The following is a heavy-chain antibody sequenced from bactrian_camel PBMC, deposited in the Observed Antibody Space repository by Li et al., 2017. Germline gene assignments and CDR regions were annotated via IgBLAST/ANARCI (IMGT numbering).Heavy chain of an antibody. CDR1: GFTFDVAD. J-gene: IGHJ6*01. D-gene: IGHD1*01. CDR3: AARSVGWCPLFEHWLGKRAYTPGGYFAN. CDR2: RYGDAHT. V-gene: IGHV3S63*01. Sequence: VQLVESGGGSVQPGNSLRLSCIASGFTFDVADMAWFRQAPGNECEVVAARYGDAHTYYTDTVKGRFTISRDSAKNILYLQMHSLKPEDTAMYYCAARSVGWCPLFEHWLGKRAYTPGGYFANWGQGTQVTVS.